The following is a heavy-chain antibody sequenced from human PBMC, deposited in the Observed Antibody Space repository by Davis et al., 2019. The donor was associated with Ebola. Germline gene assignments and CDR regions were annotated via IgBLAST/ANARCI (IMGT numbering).Heavy chain of an antibody. Sequence: ASVKVSCKASGYTFTSYAMHWVRQAPGQRLEWMGWINAGNGNTKYSQKFQGRVTITRDTSASTAYMELSRLRSDDTAVYYCARGGGYSTSSFDYWGQGALVTVSS. J-gene: IGHJ4*02. D-gene: IGHD6-6*01. CDR1: GYTFTSYA. CDR3: ARGGGYSTSSFDY. CDR2: INAGNGNT. V-gene: IGHV1-3*01.